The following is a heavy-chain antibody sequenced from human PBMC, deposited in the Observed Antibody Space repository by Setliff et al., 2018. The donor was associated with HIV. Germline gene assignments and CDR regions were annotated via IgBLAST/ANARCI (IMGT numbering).Heavy chain of an antibody. D-gene: IGHD5-12*01. Sequence: SETLSLTCTVSGGSISSHYWSWIRQPPGKGLEWIGSIYYSGSTNYNPSLKSRVTISVDTSKNQFSLKLSSVTAADTAVYYCARVYSGYEWGYYFDYWGQGTLVTSPQ. J-gene: IGHJ4*02. CDR1: GGSISSHY. CDR3: ARVYSGYEWGYYFDY. CDR2: IYYSGST. V-gene: IGHV4-59*11.